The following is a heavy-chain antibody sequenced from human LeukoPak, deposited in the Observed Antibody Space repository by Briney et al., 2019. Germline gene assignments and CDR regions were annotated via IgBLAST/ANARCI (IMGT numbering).Heavy chain of an antibody. V-gene: IGHV4-4*02. Sequence: SETLSLTFAVSGDSMSRSNWWSWVRQPPGKGLGWIGEISHSGSTNYNPSLKSRVSISLDKSKNQFSLKLKSVTAADRAVFFCASTLCTTGSYHFDYWGQGTLVTVSS. CDR2: ISHSGST. D-gene: IGHD3-10*01. J-gene: IGHJ4*02. CDR3: ASTLCTTGSYHFDY. CDR1: GDSMSRSNW.